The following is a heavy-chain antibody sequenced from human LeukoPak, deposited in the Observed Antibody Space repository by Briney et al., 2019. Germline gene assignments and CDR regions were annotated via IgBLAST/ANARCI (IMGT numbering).Heavy chain of an antibody. CDR3: ARDYDFWSGYDY. J-gene: IGHJ4*02. D-gene: IGHD3-3*01. CDR2: ISSSSSYI. CDR1: GFTFSSYS. Sequence: GGSLRLSCAASGFTFSSYSMNWVRQAPGKGLEWVSSISSSSSYIYYADSVKGRFTISRDNAKNSLYLQMNSLRAEDTAVYCCARDYDFWSGYDYWGQGTLVTVSS. V-gene: IGHV3-21*01.